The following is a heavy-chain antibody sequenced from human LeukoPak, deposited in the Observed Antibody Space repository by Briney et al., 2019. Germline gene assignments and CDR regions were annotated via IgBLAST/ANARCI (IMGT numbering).Heavy chain of an antibody. Sequence: SVKVSCKASGGTFSSYAISWVRQAPGQGLEWMGGIIPIFGTANYAQKFQGRVTITADESTSTAYMELSSLRSEDTAVYYCAKPMTYDFWSGYYSNGMDVWGQGTTVTVSS. D-gene: IGHD3-3*01. V-gene: IGHV1-69*13. J-gene: IGHJ6*02. CDR3: AKPMTYDFWSGYYSNGMDV. CDR2: IIPIFGTA. CDR1: GGTFSSYA.